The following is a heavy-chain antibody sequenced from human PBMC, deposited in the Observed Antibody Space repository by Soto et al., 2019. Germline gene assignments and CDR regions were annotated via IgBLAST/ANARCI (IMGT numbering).Heavy chain of an antibody. CDR2: IYYSGST. CDR3: ARLGGRGVYYYDSSGSPPYFDY. Sequence: SETLSLTCTVSGGSISSGGYYWSWIRQYPWKGLEWIGYIYYSGSTYYNPSLKSRVTISVDTSKSQFSLKLSSVTAADTAVYYCARLGGRGVYYYDSSGSPPYFDYWGQGXLVTVSS. D-gene: IGHD3-22*01. J-gene: IGHJ4*02. CDR1: GGSISSGGYY. V-gene: IGHV4-31*03.